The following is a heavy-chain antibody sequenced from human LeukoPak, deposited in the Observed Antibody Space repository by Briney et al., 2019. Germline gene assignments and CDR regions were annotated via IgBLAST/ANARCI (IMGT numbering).Heavy chain of an antibody. J-gene: IGHJ4*02. D-gene: IGHD5-24*01. Sequence: GGSLRLSCAASGFTFSTYAMTWVRQAPGKGLEWVSSISGSAGKTYYSDSVKGRITISRDTSKNTLYLQMNSLRAEDTAVYYCAKPRLGDGYAVADYWGQGTLVTVSS. CDR3: AKPRLGDGYAVADY. CDR2: ISGSAGKT. CDR1: GFTFSTYA. V-gene: IGHV3-23*01.